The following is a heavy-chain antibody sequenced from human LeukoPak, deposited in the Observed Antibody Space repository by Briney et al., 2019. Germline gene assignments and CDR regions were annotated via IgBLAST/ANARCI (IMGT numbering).Heavy chain of an antibody. D-gene: IGHD3-22*01. CDR3: ARVLPPPTYDSSGYSVGYFDY. J-gene: IGHJ4*02. Sequence: SETLSLTCTVSGGSISSGYHWGWIRQPPGKGLEWIGEINHSGSTNYNPSLKSRVTISVDTSKNQFSLKLSSVTAADTAVYYCARVLPPPTYDSSGYSVGYFDYWGQGTLVTVSS. CDR2: INHSGST. CDR1: GGSISSGYH. V-gene: IGHV4-34*01.